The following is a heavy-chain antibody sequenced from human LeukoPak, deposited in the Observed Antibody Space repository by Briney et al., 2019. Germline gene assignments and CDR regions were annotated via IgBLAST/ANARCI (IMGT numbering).Heavy chain of an antibody. Sequence: APVKVSCKASGYTFTSYGISWVRQAPGQGLEWMGWISAYNGNTNYAQKLQGRVTMTTDTSTSTAYMELRSLRSDDTAVYYCARDSPYDFWSGSQYDYWGQGTLVTVSS. CDR1: GYTFTSYG. V-gene: IGHV1-18*01. J-gene: IGHJ4*02. CDR2: ISAYNGNT. CDR3: ARDSPYDFWSGSQYDY. D-gene: IGHD3-3*01.